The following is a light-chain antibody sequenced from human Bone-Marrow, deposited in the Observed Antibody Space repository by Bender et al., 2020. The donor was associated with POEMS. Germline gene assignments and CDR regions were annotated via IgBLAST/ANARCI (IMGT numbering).Light chain of an antibody. J-gene: IGLJ3*02. V-gene: IGLV1-44*01. CDR1: SSNIGAHA. Sequence: QSVLTQPPSASGTPGQRVTISCSGGSSNIGAHAVNWYQHLPGTAPKLLLYSSHRRPSEVPDRFSGSRYGTSASLAISGLQSEEEADYYCAVWDDSLHGWVFGGGTKLTVL. CDR2: SSH. CDR3: AVWDDSLHGWV.